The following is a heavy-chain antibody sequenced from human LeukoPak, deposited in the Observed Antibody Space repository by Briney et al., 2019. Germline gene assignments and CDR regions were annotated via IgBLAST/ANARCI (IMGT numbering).Heavy chain of an antibody. V-gene: IGHV3-30*02. J-gene: IGHJ1*01. CDR2: IRNDGGNE. D-gene: IGHD3-10*01. CDR3: AKEHTLYYFGSAMYGRFFQH. CDR1: GFAFSSYG. Sequence: GGSLRLSCAASGFAFSSYGMHWVRQAPGKGLEWVAFIRNDGGNEYYADSVKGRFTISRENSKTTLFLQMNSLRAEDTAVYYCAKEHTLYYFGSAMYGRFFQHWGGGTLVTVSS.